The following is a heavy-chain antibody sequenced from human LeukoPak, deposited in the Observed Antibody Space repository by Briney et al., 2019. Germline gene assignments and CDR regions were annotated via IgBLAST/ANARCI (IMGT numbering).Heavy chain of an antibody. J-gene: IGHJ4*02. CDR2: IKQDGSEK. CDR3: ATVYDVLTGGFDH. CDR1: GFAFSSYW. D-gene: IGHD3-9*01. V-gene: IGHV3-7*01. Sequence: GGSLRLSCAASGFAFSSYWMSWVRQAPGKGLEWVANIKQDGSEKYYVDSVKGRFTISRDNARNILYLQMNSLRAEDTAVYYCATVYDVLTGGFDHWGQGALVTVSS.